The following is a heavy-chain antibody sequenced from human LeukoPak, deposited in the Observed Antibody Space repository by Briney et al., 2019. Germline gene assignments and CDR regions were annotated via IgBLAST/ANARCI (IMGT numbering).Heavy chain of an antibody. D-gene: IGHD2-2*02. V-gene: IGHV1-2*02. J-gene: IGHJ6*03. CDR3: ARDPCSTSCYRGGYYYYYMDV. CDR2: INPNSGGT. CDR1: GYTFTGYY. Sequence: GASVKVSCKASGYTFTGYYMHWVRQAPGQGLEWMGWINPNSGGTNYAQKFQGRVTMTRDTSISTAYMELSRLRSDDTAVYYCARDPCSTSCYRGGYYYYYMDVWGKGTTVTVSS.